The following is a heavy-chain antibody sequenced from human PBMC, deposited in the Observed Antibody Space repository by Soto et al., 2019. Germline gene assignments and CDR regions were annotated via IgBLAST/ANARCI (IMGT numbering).Heavy chain of an antibody. J-gene: IGHJ6*01. CDR3: VRQGIGFLHGLVDV. D-gene: IGHD3-10*01. CDR1: SGPSKSHN. Sequence: QVQVQQSGPGLVKPSKTLSLTCTVSSGPSKSHNWGWIRQPPGRGLEWIGYVYDTWSTSYNPSLKSRVTVSADTSTNRISLTLRFVTAADTAVYYCVRQGIGFLHGLVDVWGQGTTVIVSS. CDR2: VYDTWST. V-gene: IGHV4-59*08.